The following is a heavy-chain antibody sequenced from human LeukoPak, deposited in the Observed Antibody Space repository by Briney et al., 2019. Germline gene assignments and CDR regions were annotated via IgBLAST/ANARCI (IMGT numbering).Heavy chain of an antibody. CDR3: ARVDVTTRWGDVIAAAGKSWFDS. J-gene: IGHJ5*01. D-gene: IGHD6-13*01. CDR2: IWNTGST. CDR1: GFSISSGYQ. V-gene: IGHV4-38-2*01. Sequence: SETLRLTCAVSGFSISSGYQWGWIRQPPGKGLEWIGSIWNTGSTDYNPSLKSRFTISVDTSKNHFSLKLSSVNAADTDVYYCARVDVTTRWGDVIAAAGKSWFDSWGQGTLVTVSS.